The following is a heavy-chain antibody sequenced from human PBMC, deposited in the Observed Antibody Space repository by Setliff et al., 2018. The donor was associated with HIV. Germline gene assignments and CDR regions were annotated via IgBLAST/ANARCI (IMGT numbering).Heavy chain of an antibody. CDR2: YYSSQNS. J-gene: IGHJ5*02. V-gene: IGHV4-61*09. CDR1: GGSISSGVHY. CDR3: ARGSHDSLWSVYGEIWFDP. D-gene: IGHD3-3*01. Sequence: SETLSLTCTVSGGSISSGVHYWTWIRQPAGKGLEWIGHYYSSQNSNYNPSLGGRVTISVDTSKNQFSLKLTSVTSADTAVYYCARGSHDSLWSVYGEIWFDPWGQGTPVTVSS.